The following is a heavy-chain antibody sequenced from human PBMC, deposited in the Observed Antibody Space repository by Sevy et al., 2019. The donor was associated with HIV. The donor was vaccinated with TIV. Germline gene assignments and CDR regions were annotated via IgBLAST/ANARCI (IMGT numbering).Heavy chain of an antibody. Sequence: ASVKVSCKASGYTFTSYGIAWVRQVPGQGLEWMGWLTTYNGDTDYAQNIQGRLTMTTDTSTMTAYMELRSLRSDDTAMYYCARVLVTMLRGVVTNRALDSWGQGTLVTVSS. J-gene: IGHJ4*02. CDR2: LTTYNGDT. V-gene: IGHV1-18*04. CDR1: GYTFTSYG. CDR3: ARVLVTMLRGVVTNRALDS. D-gene: IGHD3-10*01.